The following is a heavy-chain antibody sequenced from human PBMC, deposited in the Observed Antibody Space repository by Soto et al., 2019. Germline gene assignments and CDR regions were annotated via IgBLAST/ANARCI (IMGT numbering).Heavy chain of an antibody. V-gene: IGHV3-7*03. CDR3: AREYSSSWYSYYGMDV. J-gene: IGHJ6*02. CDR1: GFTFSSYW. D-gene: IGHD6-13*01. Sequence: EVQLVESGGGLVQPGGSLRLSCAASGFTFSSYWMSWVRQAPGKGLEWVANIKQDGSEKYYVDSVKGRFTISRDNAKNSLYLQMNSLRAEDTAVYHCAREYSSSWYSYYGMDVWGQGTTVTVSS. CDR2: IKQDGSEK.